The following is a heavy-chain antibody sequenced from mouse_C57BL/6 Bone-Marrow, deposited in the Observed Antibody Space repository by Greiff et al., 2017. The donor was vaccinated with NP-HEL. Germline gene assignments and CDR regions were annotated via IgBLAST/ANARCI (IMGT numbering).Heavy chain of an antibody. CDR2: INPSTGGT. J-gene: IGHJ2*01. D-gene: IGHD1-1*01. V-gene: IGHV1-42*01. CDR1: GYSFTGYY. Sequence: VQLKQSGPELVKPGASVKISCKASGYSFTGYYMNWVKQSPEKSLEWIGEINPSTGGTTYNQKFKAKATLTVDKSSSTAYMQLKSLTSEDSAVYYCARSTPYYYGSSYFDYWGQGTTLTGSS. CDR3: ARSTPYYYGSSYFDY.